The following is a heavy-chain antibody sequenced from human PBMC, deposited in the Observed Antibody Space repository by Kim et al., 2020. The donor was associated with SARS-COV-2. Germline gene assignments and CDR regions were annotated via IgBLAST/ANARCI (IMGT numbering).Heavy chain of an antibody. D-gene: IGHD1-26*01. J-gene: IGHJ3*02. V-gene: IGHV1-18*01. Sequence: AQKLQGRVTMTTETSTRTAYMELRSLRSDDTAVYYCASIPLGPSTDAFDIWGQGTMVTVSS. CDR3: ASIPLGPSTDAFDI.